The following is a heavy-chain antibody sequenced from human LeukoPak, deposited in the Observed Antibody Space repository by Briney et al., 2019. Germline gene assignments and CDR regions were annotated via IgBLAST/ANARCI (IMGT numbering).Heavy chain of an antibody. J-gene: IGHJ4*02. V-gene: IGHV4-34*01. CDR1: GGSFSGYY. CDR3: ARGQYYYDSSAYYPLHY. D-gene: IGHD3-22*01. Sequence: NSSETLSLTCAVYGGSFSGYYWSWIRQPPGKGLEWIGEINHSGSTNYNPSLKSRVTISVDTSKNQFSLKLSSVTAADTAVYYCARGQYYYDSSAYYPLHYWGQGTLVTVSS. CDR2: INHSGST.